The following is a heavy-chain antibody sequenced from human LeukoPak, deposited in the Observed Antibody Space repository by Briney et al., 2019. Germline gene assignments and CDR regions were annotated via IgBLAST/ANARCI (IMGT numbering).Heavy chain of an antibody. CDR3: ARGITMSS. Sequence: GGSLRLSCAASGFTFSNYWMTWVRQAPGKGLEWVANIKQDGSERDYVDSVKGRFTISRDDAKNSLYLQMNSLRAEDTAVYYCARGITMSSWGQGTLVTVSS. CDR1: GFTFSNYW. CDR2: IKQDGSER. V-gene: IGHV3-7*04. D-gene: IGHD3-10*02. J-gene: IGHJ4*02.